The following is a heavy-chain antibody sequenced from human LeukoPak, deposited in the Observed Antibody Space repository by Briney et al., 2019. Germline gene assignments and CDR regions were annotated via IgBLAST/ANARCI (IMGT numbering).Heavy chain of an antibody. Sequence: GGSLRLSCAASGFTFSSFAMSWVRRTPGKGLEWVSSISGSGGATYYADSVKGRFTISRDNSENTLYLQINSLRAEDTAVFYCAKNYGSGTYYNYFDYWGQGTLVTVSS. V-gene: IGHV3-23*01. J-gene: IGHJ4*02. CDR3: AKNYGSGTYYNYFDY. D-gene: IGHD3-10*01. CDR1: GFTFSSFA. CDR2: ISGSGGAT.